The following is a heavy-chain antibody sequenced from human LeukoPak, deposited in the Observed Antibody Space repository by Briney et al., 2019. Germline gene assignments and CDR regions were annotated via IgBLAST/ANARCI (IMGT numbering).Heavy chain of an antibody. CDR2: ISYDGSNK. CDR3: AKDVNRYFDWLSPYFDY. V-gene: IGHV3-30*18. D-gene: IGHD3-9*01. CDR1: GFTFSSYG. J-gene: IGHJ4*02. Sequence: PGRSLRLSCAASGFTFSSYGMHWVRQAPGKGLEWVAVISYDGSNKYYADSVKGRFTISRDNSKNTLYLQMNSLRAEDTAVYYCAKDVNRYFDWLSPYFDYWGQGPLVTVSS.